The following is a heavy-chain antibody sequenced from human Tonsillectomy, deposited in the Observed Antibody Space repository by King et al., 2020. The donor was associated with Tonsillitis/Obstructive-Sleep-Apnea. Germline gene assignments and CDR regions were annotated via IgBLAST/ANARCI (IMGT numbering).Heavy chain of an antibody. CDR2: ISWNSGSI. J-gene: IGHJ5*02. Sequence: VQLVESGGGLVQPGRSLRLSCAASGFTFDDYAMHWVRQAPGKGLEWVSGISWNSGSIGYADSVKGRFTISRDNAKNSLYLQMNSLRAEDTALYYCAKVVVPGGRAGWFDPWGQGTLVTVSS. CDR3: AKVVVPGGRAGWFDP. D-gene: IGHD6-6*01. CDR1: GFTFDDYA. V-gene: IGHV3-9*01.